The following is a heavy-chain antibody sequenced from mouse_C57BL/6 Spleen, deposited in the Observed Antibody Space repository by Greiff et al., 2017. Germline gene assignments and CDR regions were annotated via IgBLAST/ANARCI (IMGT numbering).Heavy chain of an antibody. Sequence: QVQLQQPGAELVKPGASVKLSCKASGYTFTSYWMHWVKQRPGQGLEWIGMIHPNSGSTNYNEKFKSKATLTVDKSSSTAYMQLSSLTSEDSAVYYCARLYDYDGFADWGQGTLVTVSA. CDR1: GYTFTSYW. V-gene: IGHV1-64*01. CDR2: IHPNSGST. CDR3: ARLYDYDGFAD. J-gene: IGHJ3*01. D-gene: IGHD2-4*01.